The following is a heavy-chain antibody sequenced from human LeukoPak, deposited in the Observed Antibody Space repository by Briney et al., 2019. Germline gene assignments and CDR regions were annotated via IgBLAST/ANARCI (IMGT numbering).Heavy chain of an antibody. Sequence: GGSLRLSCAASGLSVSSNYMSWVRQAPGKGLEWVSVIYSGGNTYYADSVRGRFTVSRDNSKNTLYLQMNSLRAEDTPVYYCATSEWELHSDYWGQGTLVTVSS. D-gene: IGHD1-7*01. J-gene: IGHJ4*02. CDR2: IYSGGNT. CDR3: ATSEWELHSDY. CDR1: GLSVSSNY. V-gene: IGHV3-53*01.